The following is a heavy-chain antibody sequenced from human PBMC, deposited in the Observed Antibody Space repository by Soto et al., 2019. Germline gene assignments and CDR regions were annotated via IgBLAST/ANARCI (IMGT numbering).Heavy chain of an antibody. J-gene: IGHJ3*02. CDR2: IIPIFGTA. CDR1: GGTFSSYA. Sequence: QVQLVQSGAEVKKPGSSVKVSCKASGGTFSSYAISWVRQAPGQGLEWMGGIIPIFGTANYAQKFQGRVTITADESTSTAYMELSSLRSEDTAVYYCARGNPTAPDESHFDAFDIWGQGTMVTVSS. CDR3: ARGNPTAPDESHFDAFDI. V-gene: IGHV1-69*01. D-gene: IGHD5-18*01.